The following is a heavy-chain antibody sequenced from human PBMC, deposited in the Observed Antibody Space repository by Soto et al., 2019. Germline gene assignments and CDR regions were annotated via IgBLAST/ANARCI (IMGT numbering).Heavy chain of an antibody. CDR3: ARAGRLVITLYSFDY. CDR2: IYHSGST. CDR1: GGSISSSNW. V-gene: IGHV4-4*02. D-gene: IGHD3-22*01. Sequence: QVQLQESGPGLVKPSGTLSLTCAVSGGSISSSNWWSWVRQPPGKGLEWIGEIYHSGSTNYNPSPKSRVTFQENKSKTQFSLNLSSVTAADTAGYYCARAGRLVITLYSFDYWGQGTLVTVSS. J-gene: IGHJ4*02.